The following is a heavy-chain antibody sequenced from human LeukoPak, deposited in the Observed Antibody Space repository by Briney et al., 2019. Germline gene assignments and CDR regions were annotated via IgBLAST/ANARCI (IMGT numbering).Heavy chain of an antibody. Sequence: GGSLGLSCAASGFTFSSGMHWVRQAPGKGLEWVAVISYDGNHKYYGDSVKGRFTISRDNSRNTLYLQMDSLKTEDTAVYYCAKGELHFNTCSFDYWGQGTLVTVSS. J-gene: IGHJ4*02. CDR2: ISYDGNHK. CDR3: AKGELHFNTCSFDY. D-gene: IGHD1-26*01. V-gene: IGHV3-30*18. CDR1: GFTFSSG.